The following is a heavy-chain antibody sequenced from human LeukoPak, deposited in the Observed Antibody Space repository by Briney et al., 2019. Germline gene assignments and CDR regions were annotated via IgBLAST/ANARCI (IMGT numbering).Heavy chain of an antibody. CDR1: GFTFSSYA. V-gene: IGHV3-30*14. J-gene: IGHJ3*02. CDR3: ARDRGYCSSTSCYPHAFNI. D-gene: IGHD2-2*01. CDR2: ISYDGSNK. Sequence: GGSLRLSCAASGFTFSSYAMHWVRQAPGKGLEWVAVISYDGSNKYYADSVKGRFTISRDNSKNTLYLQVNSLRAEDTAVYYCARDRGYCSSTSCYPHAFNIWGQGTMVTVSS.